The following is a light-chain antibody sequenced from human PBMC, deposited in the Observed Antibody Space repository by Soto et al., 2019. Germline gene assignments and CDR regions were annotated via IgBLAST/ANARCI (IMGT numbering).Light chain of an antibody. J-gene: IGKJ3*01. V-gene: IGKV1-39*01. CDR2: AAS. CDR1: QSIANY. Sequence: DIQMTQSPSSLSASVGDRVTITCRASQSIANYLNWYQQKPAKAPKLLIYAASSLQSGVPSRFNGSGSGTDFTLTISSLQPEDFAPYYCQQSYSTLLFTFGPGTKVDIK. CDR3: QQSYSTLLFT.